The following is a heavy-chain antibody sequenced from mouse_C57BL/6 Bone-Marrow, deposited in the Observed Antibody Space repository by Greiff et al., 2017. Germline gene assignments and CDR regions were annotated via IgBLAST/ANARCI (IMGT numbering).Heavy chain of an antibody. Sequence: VKLVESGGGLVKPGGSLKLSCAASGFTFSDYGMHWVRQAPEKGLEWVAYISSGSSIIYYADTVKGRFTISRDNAKNTLFLQMTSLRSEETAMYYCARRRLRRAMDYWGQGTSVTVSS. D-gene: IGHD2-4*01. CDR1: GFTFSDYG. V-gene: IGHV5-17*01. CDR3: ARRRLRRAMDY. CDR2: ISSGSSII. J-gene: IGHJ4*01.